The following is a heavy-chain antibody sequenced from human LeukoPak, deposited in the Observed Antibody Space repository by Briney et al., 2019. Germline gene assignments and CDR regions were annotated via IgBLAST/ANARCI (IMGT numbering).Heavy chain of an antibody. Sequence: GGSLRLSCAASGFTFSSYAMHWVRQAPGKGLEWVAVISYGGSNKYYADSVKGRFTISRDNSKNTLYLQMNSLIAEDTAVYYCARDGDSSGWDDAFDIWGQGTMVTVSS. CDR2: ISYGGSNK. CDR3: ARDGDSSGWDDAFDI. J-gene: IGHJ3*02. V-gene: IGHV3-30-3*01. CDR1: GFTFSSYA. D-gene: IGHD6-19*01.